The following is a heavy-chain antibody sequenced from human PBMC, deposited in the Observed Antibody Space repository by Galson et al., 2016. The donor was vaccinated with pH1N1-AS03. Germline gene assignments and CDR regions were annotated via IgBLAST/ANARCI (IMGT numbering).Heavy chain of an antibody. J-gene: IGHJ4*02. CDR2: ISGNGNNT. D-gene: IGHD5-18*01. CDR3: VKNRGYTYGSTNFDY. V-gene: IGHV3-64D*06. Sequence: SLRLSCAASGFTFSTNAMHWVRQAPGKGLEYVSAISGNGNNTYYTDSVKGRFTISRDNSKNTLYLQMSSLTAEDTAIYYCVKNRGYTYGSTNFDYWGQGTLVTVSS. CDR1: GFTFSTNA.